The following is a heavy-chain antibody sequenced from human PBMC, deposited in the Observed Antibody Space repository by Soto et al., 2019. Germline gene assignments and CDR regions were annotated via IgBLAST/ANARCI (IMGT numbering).Heavy chain of an antibody. Sequence: DVQLWESGGGLVQPGGSLRLSCAASGFSFGSYALSWVRQAPGKGLEWVSTISGSDGKTFYADAVKGRFSISRDTSQNTFYLQMNSLRADDTAIYYCARWSYLDYWGQGTRVTVSS. CDR1: GFSFGSYA. D-gene: IGHD3-3*01. CDR2: ISGSDGKT. V-gene: IGHV3-23*01. CDR3: ARWSYLDY. J-gene: IGHJ4*02.